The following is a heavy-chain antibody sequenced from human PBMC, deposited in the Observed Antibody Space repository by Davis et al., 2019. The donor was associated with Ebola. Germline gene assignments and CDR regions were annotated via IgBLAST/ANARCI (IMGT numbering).Heavy chain of an antibody. CDR1: RFTFSIYA. D-gene: IGHD2-15*01. J-gene: IGHJ4*02. CDR3: AQSGRGIPVVFDY. V-gene: IGHV3-23*01. CDR2: ISGSGGST. Sequence: GESLKISCAASRFTFSIYAMSWVRQAPGKGLEWVSAISGSGGSTYYADSVKGRFTISRDNSKNTLYLQMNSLRAEDTAVYYCAQSGRGIPVVFDYWGQGTLVTVSS.